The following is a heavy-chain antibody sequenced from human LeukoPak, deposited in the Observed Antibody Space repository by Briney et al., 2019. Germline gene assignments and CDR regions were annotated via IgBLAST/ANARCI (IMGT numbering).Heavy chain of an antibody. J-gene: IGHJ3*02. CDR1: GGSISSGDYY. CDR3: ARGGIMITFGGVIASPLESFDI. D-gene: IGHD3-16*02. V-gene: IGHV4-30-4*01. CDR2: IYYSGST. Sequence: KPSQTLSLTCTVSGGSISSGDYYWSWIRQPPGKGLEWIGYIYYSGSTYYNPSLKSRVTISVDTSKNQFSLKLSSVTAADTAVYYCARGGIMITFGGVIASPLESFDIWGQGTMVTVSS.